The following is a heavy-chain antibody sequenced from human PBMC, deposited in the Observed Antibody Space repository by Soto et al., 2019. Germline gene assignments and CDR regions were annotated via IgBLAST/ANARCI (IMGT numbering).Heavy chain of an antibody. CDR2: ISPDNGNT. V-gene: IGHV1-18*01. CDR1: GYTFTIYG. Sequence: QVQLVQSGGEVKKPGASVKVSCKASGYTFTIYGINWVRQAPGQGLEWMGWISPDNGNTNYAQKLQGRVTITKDTTKSTAYKELRSLRSDDTAFYYCARSLGYSGYSGMDVWGQGTTVTVSS. CDR3: ARSLGYSGYSGMDV. J-gene: IGHJ6*02. D-gene: IGHD5-12*01.